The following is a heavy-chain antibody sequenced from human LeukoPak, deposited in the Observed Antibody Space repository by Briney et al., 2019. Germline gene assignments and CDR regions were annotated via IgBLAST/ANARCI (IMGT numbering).Heavy chain of an antibody. Sequence: SETPSLTCGVSGGSISNTNWWTWFRQPPGKGLEWIGEVNLQGSTNYNPSLKSRVAISVDKSKNHISLKLTSVTAADTAVYYCAREGGPYRPLDYSGQGTLVTVAS. CDR2: VNLQGST. V-gene: IGHV4-4*02. CDR3: AREGGPYRPLDY. J-gene: IGHJ4*02. CDR1: GGSISNTNW.